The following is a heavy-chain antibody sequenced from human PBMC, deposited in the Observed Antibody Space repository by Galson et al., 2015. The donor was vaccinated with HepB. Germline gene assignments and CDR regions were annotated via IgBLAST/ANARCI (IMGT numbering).Heavy chain of an antibody. CDR3: ATLGALRGVTLIAY. V-gene: IGHV3-48*01. D-gene: IGHD3-10*01. Sequence: SLRLSCAASGFTFSSYFMNWVRQAPGKGLEWISYISTSSDTTLYADSVKGRFTISRDNARNSLFLQMNSLRAEDTAVYYCATLGALRGVTLIAYWGQGTLVTVSS. CDR1: GFTFSSYF. J-gene: IGHJ4*02. CDR2: ISTSSDTT.